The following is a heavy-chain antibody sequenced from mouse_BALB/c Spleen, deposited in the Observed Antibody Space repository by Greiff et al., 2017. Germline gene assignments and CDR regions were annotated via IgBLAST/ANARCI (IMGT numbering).Heavy chain of an antibody. J-gene: IGHJ4*01. CDR1: GFTFSDYY. CDR3: ARVWVPPYAMED. D-gene: IGHD2-14*01. CDR2: ISDGGSYT. V-gene: IGHV5-4*02. Sequence: DVKLVESGGGLVKPGGSLKLSCAASGFTFSDYYMYWVRQTPEKRLEWVATISDGGSYTYYPDSVKGRFTISRDNAKNNLYLQMSSLKSEDTAMYYYARVWVPPYAMEDWGQGTSVAVAS.